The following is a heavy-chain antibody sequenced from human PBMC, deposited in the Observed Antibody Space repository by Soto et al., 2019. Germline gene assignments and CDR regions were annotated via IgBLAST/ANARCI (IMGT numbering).Heavy chain of an antibody. CDR3: ASGIQLWLRRINNGYSV. CDR2: IIPMFGTA. CDR1: GGTFSTYA. J-gene: IGHJ4*02. D-gene: IGHD5-18*01. Sequence: QVQLVQSGAEVKKPESSVKVSCKAAGGTFSTYAISWVRQAPGQGLEWMGGIIPMFGTANYAQRFQDRVTITADESTNTVYMELSSLSSEDTAVYFCASGIQLWLRRINNGYSVWGQGTLVTVSS. V-gene: IGHV1-69*12.